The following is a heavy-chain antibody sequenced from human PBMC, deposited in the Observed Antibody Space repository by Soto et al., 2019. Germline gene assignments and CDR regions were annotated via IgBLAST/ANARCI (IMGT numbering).Heavy chain of an antibody. CDR3: ANERDCSGGSCYYYYYGMDV. D-gene: IGHD2-15*01. CDR2: ISYDGSNK. V-gene: IGHV3-30*18. Sequence: GGSLRLSCAASGFTFSSYGMHWVRQAPGKGLEWVAVISYDGSNKYYADSVKGRFTISRDNSKNTLYLQMNSLRAEDTAVYYCANERDCSGGSCYYYYYGMDVWGQGTTVTVSS. CDR1: GFTFSSYG. J-gene: IGHJ6*02.